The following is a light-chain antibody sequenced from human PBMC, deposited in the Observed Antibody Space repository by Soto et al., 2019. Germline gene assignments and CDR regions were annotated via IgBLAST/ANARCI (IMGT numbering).Light chain of an antibody. V-gene: IGKV3-20*01. J-gene: IGKJ2*01. CDR1: QSVSSSY. CDR2: GAS. CDR3: HQYGSSPYT. Sequence: EIVLTQSPGTLSLSPGERATLSCRSSQSVSSSYLAWYQQKPGQAPRLLIYGASSRATGIPDRFSGSGSGTDFTLTINRLELEDFAVYYSHQYGSSPYTFGQGTKLEI.